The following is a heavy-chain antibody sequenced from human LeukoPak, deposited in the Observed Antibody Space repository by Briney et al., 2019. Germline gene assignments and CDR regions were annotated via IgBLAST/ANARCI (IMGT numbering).Heavy chain of an antibody. J-gene: IGHJ4*02. Sequence: SVKVSCKASGGTFSSYAISWVRQAPGQGLEWMGRIIPILGIANYAQKFQGRVTITADKSSSTAYMELSSLRSEDTAVYYCATHDSSGYYRDYWGQGTLVTVSS. D-gene: IGHD3-22*01. V-gene: IGHV1-69*04. CDR3: ATHDSSGYYRDY. CDR1: GGTFSSYA. CDR2: IIPILGIA.